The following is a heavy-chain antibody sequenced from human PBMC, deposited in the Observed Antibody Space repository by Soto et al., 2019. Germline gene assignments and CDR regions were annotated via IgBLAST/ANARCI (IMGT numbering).Heavy chain of an antibody. V-gene: IGHV4-31*03. CDR1: GGSISSGGYY. D-gene: IGHD3-10*01. CDR3: ARGGLDFDY. Sequence: SETLSLTCTVSGGSISSGGYYWSWIRQHPGKGLEWIGYIYYSGSTYYNPSLNRRVTISVETSKNQFSLKLSTVTAEGTAVYYCARGGLDFDYWGQGTLVTVSS. CDR2: IYYSGST. J-gene: IGHJ4*02.